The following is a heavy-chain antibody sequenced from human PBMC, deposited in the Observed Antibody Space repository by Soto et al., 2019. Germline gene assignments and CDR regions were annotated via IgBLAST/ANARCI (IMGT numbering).Heavy chain of an antibody. CDR3: TTGVRDDFWSGYYLQDAFDI. CDR2: IKSKTDGGTT. CDR1: GFTFSNAW. V-gene: IGHV3-15*01. Sequence: PGGSLRLSCAASGFTFSNAWMSWVRQAPGKGLEWVGRIKSKTDGGTTDYAAPVKGRFTISRDDSKNTLYLQMNSLKTEDTAVYYCTTGVRDDFWSGYYLQDAFDIWGQGTMVTVS. J-gene: IGHJ3*02. D-gene: IGHD3-3*01.